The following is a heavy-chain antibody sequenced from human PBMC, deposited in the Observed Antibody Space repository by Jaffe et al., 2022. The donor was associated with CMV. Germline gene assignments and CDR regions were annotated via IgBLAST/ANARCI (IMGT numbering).Heavy chain of an antibody. CDR1: GGSISSYY. D-gene: IGHD6-13*01. CDR3: ARGSSSWYQGWYYYYGMDV. V-gene: IGHV4-4*07. Sequence: QVQLQESGPGLVKPSETLSLTCTVSGGSISSYYWSWIRQPAGKGLEWIGRIYTSGSTNYNPSLKSRVTMSVDTSKNQFSLKLSSVTAADTAVYYCARGSSSWYQGWYYYYGMDVWGQGTTVTVSS. CDR2: IYTSGST. J-gene: IGHJ6*02.